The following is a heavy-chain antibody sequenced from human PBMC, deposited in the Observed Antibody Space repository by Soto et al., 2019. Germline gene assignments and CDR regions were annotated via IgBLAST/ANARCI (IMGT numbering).Heavy chain of an antibody. V-gene: IGHV1-24*01. CDR2: FDPEDGET. D-gene: IGHD1-26*01. CDR3: ATAGSYLLPPRY. CDR1: GYTLTELS. Sequence: VASVKVSCKVSGYTLTELSMHWVRQAPGKGLEWMGGFDPEDGETIYAQKFQGRVTMTEDTSTYTAYMELSSLRSEDTAVYYCATAGSYLLPPRYWGQGTLVTVSS. J-gene: IGHJ4*02.